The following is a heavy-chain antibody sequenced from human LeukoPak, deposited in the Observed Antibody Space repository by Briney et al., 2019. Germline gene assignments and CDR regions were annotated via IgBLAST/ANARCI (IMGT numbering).Heavy chain of an antibody. CDR1: GGSFSGYY. CDR2: INHSGTT. D-gene: IGHD3-22*01. Sequence: SETLSLTCAVYGGSFSGYYWSWIRQPPGKGLEWIGEINHSGTTNYNPSLKSRVTISVDKSNNQFSLRLTSVTAADTAVYFCARNDYYSAAYWGQGTLVTVSS. CDR3: ARNDYYSAAY. J-gene: IGHJ4*02. V-gene: IGHV4-34*01.